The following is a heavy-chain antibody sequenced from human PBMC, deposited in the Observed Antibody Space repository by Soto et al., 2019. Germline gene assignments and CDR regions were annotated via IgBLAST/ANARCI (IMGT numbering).Heavy chain of an antibody. D-gene: IGHD2-15*01. Sequence: GGSLRLSCAASGFTVSSNYMSWVRQAPGKGLEWVSVIYSGGNTYYADSVKGRFTISRDNSKNTLYLQMNSLRAEDTAVYYCATNIVVAALYYWGQGTLVTVSS. J-gene: IGHJ4*02. CDR2: IYSGGNT. V-gene: IGHV3-53*01. CDR1: GFTVSSNY. CDR3: ATNIVVAALYY.